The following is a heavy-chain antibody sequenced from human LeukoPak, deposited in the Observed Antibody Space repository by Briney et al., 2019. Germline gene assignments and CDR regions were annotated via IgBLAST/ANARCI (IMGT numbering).Heavy chain of an antibody. CDR3: ARGDYGDYFGRDAFDI. J-gene: IGHJ3*02. CDR2: IKEDGRQK. Sequence: GGSLRLSCAASGFTLSSYWMSWVRQAPGKGLEWVANIKEDGRQKYYVDSVKGRFTISRDNAKNSVYLQMNSLRAADTAVYYCARGDYGDYFGRDAFDIWGQGTMVTVSS. D-gene: IGHD4-17*01. V-gene: IGHV3-7*05. CDR1: GFTLSSYW.